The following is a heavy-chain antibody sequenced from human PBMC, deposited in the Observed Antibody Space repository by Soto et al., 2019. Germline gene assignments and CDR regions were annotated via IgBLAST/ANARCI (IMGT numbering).Heavy chain of an antibody. V-gene: IGHV1-3*01. J-gene: IGHJ4*02. CDR1: GYTFTSYA. CDR3: VGGEGSGSYSTFDY. Sequence: ASVKVSCKASGYTFTSYAMHWVRQAPGQRLEWMGWINAGNGNTKYSQKFQGRVTITRDTSASTAYMELSSLRSEDTAVYFCVGGEGSGSYSTFDYWGQGTLVTVPQ. CDR2: INAGNGNT. D-gene: IGHD3-10*01.